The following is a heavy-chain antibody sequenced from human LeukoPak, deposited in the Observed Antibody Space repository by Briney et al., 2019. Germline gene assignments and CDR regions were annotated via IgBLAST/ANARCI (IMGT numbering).Heavy chain of an antibody. CDR2: IKQDGSEK. V-gene: IGHV3-7*01. CDR3: ARDYDILTGYDAFDI. J-gene: IGHJ3*02. Sequence: GGSLRLSCAASGFTFSSYWMSWVRQAPGKGLEWVASIKQDGSEKYYVDSVKGRFTISRDNAKNSLYLQMNSLRAEDTAVYYCARDYDILTGYDAFDIWGQGTMVTVSS. CDR1: GFTFSSYW. D-gene: IGHD3-9*01.